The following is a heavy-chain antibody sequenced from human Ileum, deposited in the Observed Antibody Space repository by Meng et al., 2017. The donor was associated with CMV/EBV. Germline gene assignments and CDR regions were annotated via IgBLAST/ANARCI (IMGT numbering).Heavy chain of an antibody. Sequence: SDGSISSSSYYWDWIRQPPGKGLEWIGIIYYSGSTSYNPSLKSRVTISVDTSKTQISLKLSSVTAADTAVYYCVRDSGWSYYGLDVWGQGTTVTVSS. V-gene: IGHV4-39*02. CDR3: VRDSGWSYYGLDV. CDR1: DGSISSSSYY. CDR2: IYYSGST. D-gene: IGHD6-19*01. J-gene: IGHJ6*02.